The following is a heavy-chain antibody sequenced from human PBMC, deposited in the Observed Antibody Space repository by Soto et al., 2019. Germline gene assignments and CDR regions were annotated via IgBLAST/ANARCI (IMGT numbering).Heavy chain of an antibody. D-gene: IGHD1-1*01. J-gene: IGHJ2*01. Sequence: EVQLVESGGGLVQPGGSLRLSCAASGFIVSSNYMSWVRQAPGKGLEWVSVIYSDGNTYHADSVKGRFTISRHNSKNTLYLQMSSLRPDDTAVYYCARYRIAATGTHYWYFDLWGRGTLVSVSS. CDR2: IYSDGNT. CDR1: GFIVSSNY. V-gene: IGHV3-53*04. CDR3: ARYRIAATGTHYWYFDL.